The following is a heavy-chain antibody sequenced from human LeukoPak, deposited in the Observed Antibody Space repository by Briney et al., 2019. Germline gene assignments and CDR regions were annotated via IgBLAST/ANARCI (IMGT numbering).Heavy chain of an antibody. J-gene: IGHJ4*02. CDR1: GYTFTTYY. CDR3: SRNAASGFDI. V-gene: IGHV1-46*01. CDR2: IQPDYGTT. Sequence: ASVKVSCKASGYTFTTYYLNWVRQAPGQGLECVGMIQPDYGTTSYSQKFQGRVTITRDTSTSTLYMELSGLTSEDTAVYYCSRNAASGFDIWGQGTRVTVSS.